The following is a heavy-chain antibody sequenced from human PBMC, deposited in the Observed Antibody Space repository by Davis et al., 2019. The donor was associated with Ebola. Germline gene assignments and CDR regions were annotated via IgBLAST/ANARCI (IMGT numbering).Heavy chain of an antibody. CDR2: LYPGDSDT. Sequence: GESLKISRKGSGYSFTSYWIGWVRQMPGKGLEWMGILYPGDSDTRYSPSFQGQVTTSADKSISTAYLQWSSLKASDTAMYYCARSARGIAAPGTVWGQGTLVTVSS. CDR1: GYSFTSYW. D-gene: IGHD6-13*01. V-gene: IGHV5-51*01. J-gene: IGHJ4*02. CDR3: ARSARGIAAPGTV.